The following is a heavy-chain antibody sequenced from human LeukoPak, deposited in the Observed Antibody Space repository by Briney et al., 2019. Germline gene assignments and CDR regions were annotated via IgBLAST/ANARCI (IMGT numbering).Heavy chain of an antibody. J-gene: IGHJ4*02. CDR2: IKSKTDGGAT. Sequence: GGSLRLSCAASGFTFNNAWMSWVRQAPGKGLEWVGRIKSKTDGGATDYAAPVKGRFTISRDDSKNTLYLQMNSLKTEDTAVYYCTTGERRFDSSGYYPYYFDYWGQGTLVTVSS. D-gene: IGHD3-22*01. CDR3: TTGERRFDSSGYYPYYFDY. V-gene: IGHV3-15*01. CDR1: GFTFNNAW.